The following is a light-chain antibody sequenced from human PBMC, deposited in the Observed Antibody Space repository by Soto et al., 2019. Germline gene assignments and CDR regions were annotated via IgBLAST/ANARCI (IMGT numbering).Light chain of an antibody. Sequence: QSALTQPASLSGSPGQSITISCTGTSSDIGAYDYVSWFQQHPGKAPKLMISEVNNRPSGVSNRFSGSKSGNTASLTISGLQAEDEADYYCNSCTDTTSLIFGGGTKLTVL. J-gene: IGLJ2*01. CDR1: SSDIGAYDY. V-gene: IGLV2-14*01. CDR3: NSCTDTTSLI. CDR2: EVN.